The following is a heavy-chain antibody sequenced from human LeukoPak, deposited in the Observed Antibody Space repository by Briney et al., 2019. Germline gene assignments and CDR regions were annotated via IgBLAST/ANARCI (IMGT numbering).Heavy chain of an antibody. CDR2: INWNGGRT. D-gene: IGHD6-19*01. CDR1: GFTFDAYA. CDR3: ARDRDGIAVAVGFGP. J-gene: IGHJ5*02. V-gene: IGHV3-20*04. Sequence: GGSLRLSCAASGFTFDAYAMSWVRRAPGKGLERVSGINWNGGRTGYADSVKGRFTISRDNAKNSLHLQMNSLRAEDTALYYCARDRDGIAVAVGFGPWGQGTLVTVSS.